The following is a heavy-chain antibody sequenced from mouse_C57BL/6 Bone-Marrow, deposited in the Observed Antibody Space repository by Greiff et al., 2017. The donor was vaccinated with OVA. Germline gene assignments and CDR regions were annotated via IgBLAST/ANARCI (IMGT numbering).Heavy chain of an antibody. CDR1: GYAFSSSW. CDR2: IYPGDGDT. CDR3: AREGVYYGYDWFAY. J-gene: IGHJ3*01. V-gene: IGHV1-82*01. Sequence: QVQLQQPGAELVKPGASVKLSCKASGYAFSSSWMNWVKQRPGKGLEWIGRIYPGDGDTNYNGKFKGKATLTADKSSSTAYMQLSSLTSEDSAVYFCAREGVYYGYDWFAYWGQGTLVTVSA. D-gene: IGHD2-2*01.